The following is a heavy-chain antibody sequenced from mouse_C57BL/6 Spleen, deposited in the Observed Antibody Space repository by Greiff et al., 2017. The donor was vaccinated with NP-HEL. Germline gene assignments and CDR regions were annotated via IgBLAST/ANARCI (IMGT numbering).Heavy chain of an antibody. Sequence: EVQLQQSGAELVRPGASVKLSCTASGFNIKDDYMHWVKQRPEQGLEWIGWIDPENGDTEYASKFQGKATITADTSSNTAYLQLSSLTSEDTAVYYCTFTTVVDRGFAYWGQGTLVTVSA. D-gene: IGHD1-1*01. J-gene: IGHJ3*01. CDR2: IDPENGDT. V-gene: IGHV14-4*01. CDR3: TFTTVVDRGFAY. CDR1: GFNIKDDY.